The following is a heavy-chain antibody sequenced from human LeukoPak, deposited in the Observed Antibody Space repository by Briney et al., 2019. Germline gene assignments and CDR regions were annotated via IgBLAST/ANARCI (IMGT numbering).Heavy chain of an antibody. CDR3: ARRRDGGNSGGVPPPSWFDP. D-gene: IGHD4-23*01. CDR1: GGSISSYY. Sequence: SETLSLTCTVSGGSISSYYWSWIRQPPGKGLEWIGYIYYSGSTNYNPSLKSLVTISVDTSKTQFSLKLSAATAADTAVYYCARRRDGGNSGGVPPPSWFDPWGQGTLVTVSS. CDR2: IYYSGST. J-gene: IGHJ5*02. V-gene: IGHV4-59*08.